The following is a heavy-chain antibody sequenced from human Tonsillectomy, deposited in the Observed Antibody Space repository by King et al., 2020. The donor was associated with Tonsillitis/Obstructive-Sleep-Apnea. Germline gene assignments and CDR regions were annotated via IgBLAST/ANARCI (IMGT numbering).Heavy chain of an antibody. Sequence: VQLVESGAEVKKPGESLRISCKGSGYTFTSYWISWVRQMPGKGLEWMGTIDPSDSYTNYSPSFQGHVTISADKSISAANLQWSSLKASDTAMYYCARHEYYNGMDVCGQGTTVTVSS. V-gene: IGHV5-10-1*03. CDR1: GYTFTSYW. J-gene: IGHJ6*02. CDR3: ARHEYYNGMDV. CDR2: IDPSDSYT.